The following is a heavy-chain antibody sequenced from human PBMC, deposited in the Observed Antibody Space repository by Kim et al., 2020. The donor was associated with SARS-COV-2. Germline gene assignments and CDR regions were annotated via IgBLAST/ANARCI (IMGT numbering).Heavy chain of an antibody. CDR2: IYYSGST. J-gene: IGHJ5*02. Sequence: SETLSLTCTVSGGSISSGDYYWSWIRQPPGKGLEWIGYIYYSGSTYYNPSLKSRVTISVDTSKNQFSLKLSSVTAADTAVYYCARAYYAILTPWGGPLKNWFDPWGQGTLVTVSS. CDR3: ARAYYAILTPWGGPLKNWFDP. V-gene: IGHV4-30-4*01. D-gene: IGHD3-9*01. CDR1: GGSISSGDYY.